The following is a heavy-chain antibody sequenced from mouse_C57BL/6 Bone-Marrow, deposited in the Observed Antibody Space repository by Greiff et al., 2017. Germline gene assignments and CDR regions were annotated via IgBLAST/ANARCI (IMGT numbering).Heavy chain of an antibody. CDR1: GYTFTSYW. CDR2: IHPNSGST. J-gene: IGHJ3*01. CDR3: ARGYYGPAWFAY. D-gene: IGHD1-1*01. V-gene: IGHV1-64*01. Sequence: QVQLQQSGPVLVKPGPSVKISCKASGYTFTSYWMHWVKQRPGQGLEWIGMIHPNSGSTNYNEKFKSKATLTVDKSSSTAYMQLSSLTSEDSAVYYCARGYYGPAWFAYWGQGTLVTVSA.